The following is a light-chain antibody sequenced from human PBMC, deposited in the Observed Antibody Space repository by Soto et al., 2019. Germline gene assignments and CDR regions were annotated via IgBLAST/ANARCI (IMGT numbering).Light chain of an antibody. CDR1: QSVSSSF. Sequence: EIVLTQSPGTLSLSPGERATLSCRASQSVSSSFLAWYQQKPGQAPRLLIYGASSRATGIPDRFSGSGSGTDFTLTISRLEPEDFAVYYCQQYGSSPPLTCGGGTEVEIK. CDR2: GAS. V-gene: IGKV3-20*01. CDR3: QQYGSSPPLT. J-gene: IGKJ4*01.